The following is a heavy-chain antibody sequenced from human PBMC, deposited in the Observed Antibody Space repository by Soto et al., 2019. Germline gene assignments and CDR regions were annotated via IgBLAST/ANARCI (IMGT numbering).Heavy chain of an antibody. Sequence: QVQLQESGPGLVKPSGTLSLTCAVSGGSISSNNWWSWVHQPPGKGLEWIGEIYHSGSTNYNPSLKSRVTIAVDKSTNQFSVKLSSVTAADTAVYYCARGDNFDYWGQGTLVTVSS. CDR3: ARGDNFDY. CDR1: GGSISSNNW. J-gene: IGHJ4*02. CDR2: IYHSGST. V-gene: IGHV4-4*02.